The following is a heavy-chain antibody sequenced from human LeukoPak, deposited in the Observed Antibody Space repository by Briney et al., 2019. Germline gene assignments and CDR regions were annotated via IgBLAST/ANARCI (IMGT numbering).Heavy chain of an antibody. J-gene: IGHJ4*02. Sequence: GGSLRLSCSASGFTFSSYAMHWVRQAPGEGLEYVSAISSNGGSTYYADSVKGRFTISRDNSKNTLYLQMSSLRAEDTAVYYCVKGLDIVATITRTNDYWGQGTLVTVSS. CDR3: VKGLDIVATITRTNDY. CDR2: ISSNGGST. CDR1: GFTFSSYA. V-gene: IGHV3-64D*06. D-gene: IGHD5-12*01.